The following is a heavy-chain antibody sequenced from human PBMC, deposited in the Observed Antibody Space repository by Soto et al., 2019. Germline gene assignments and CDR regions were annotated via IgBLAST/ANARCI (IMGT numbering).Heavy chain of an antibody. V-gene: IGHV1-69*13. D-gene: IGHD6-25*01. CDR3: ARDSLGGSGFFDY. CDR1: GGTFSSYA. J-gene: IGHJ4*02. Sequence: SVKVSCKASGGTFSSYAISWVRQAPGQGLEWMGGIIPIFGTANYAQKFQGRVTITADESTSTAYMELSSLRSEDTAVYYCARDSLGGSGFFDYWGQGSLVTGSS. CDR2: IIPIFGTA.